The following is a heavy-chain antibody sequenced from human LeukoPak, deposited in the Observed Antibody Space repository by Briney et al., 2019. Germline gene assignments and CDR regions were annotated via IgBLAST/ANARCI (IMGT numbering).Heavy chain of an antibody. J-gene: IGHJ4*02. CDR2: MNPNSGNT. D-gene: IGHD4-17*01. CDR1: GYTFTSYD. CDR3: PRGEDYGDYEDY. Sequence: ASVKVSCKASGYTFTSYDINWVRQAPGQGLEWMGWMNPNSGNTDYAQKFQGRVTMTRNTSNSTAYMELSSLTSDDTAVYYCPRGEDYGDYEDYWGQGSLVTVSS. V-gene: IGHV1-8*01.